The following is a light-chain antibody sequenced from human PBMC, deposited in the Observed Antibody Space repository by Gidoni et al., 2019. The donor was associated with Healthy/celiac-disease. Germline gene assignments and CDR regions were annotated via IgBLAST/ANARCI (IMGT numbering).Light chain of an antibody. Sequence: QSVLTQPPSVSGAPGQRVTISCTGSSSNISAGYDVHWYQQLPGTAPKLLIYGNSNRPSGVPDRFSGSKSGTSASLAITGLQAEDEAYYYCQSYDNSLSSYVFGTGTKVTVL. CDR2: GNS. CDR3: QSYDNSLSSYV. V-gene: IGLV1-40*01. CDR1: SSNISAGYD. J-gene: IGLJ1*01.